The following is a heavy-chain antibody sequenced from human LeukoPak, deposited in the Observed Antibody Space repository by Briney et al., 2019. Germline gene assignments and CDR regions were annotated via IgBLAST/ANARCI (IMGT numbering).Heavy chain of an antibody. J-gene: IGHJ6*03. D-gene: IGHD3-9*01. CDR1: GYTFTSSG. Sequence: ASVKVSCKASGYTFTSSGISWVRQAPGQGLEWMGWISAYNGNTNYAQKLQGRVTMTTDTSASTAYMELRSLRSDDTAVYYCARDQRDILTGYYKGYYYYYMDVWGKGTTVTISS. CDR2: ISAYNGNT. CDR3: ARDQRDILTGYYKGYYYYYMDV. V-gene: IGHV1-18*01.